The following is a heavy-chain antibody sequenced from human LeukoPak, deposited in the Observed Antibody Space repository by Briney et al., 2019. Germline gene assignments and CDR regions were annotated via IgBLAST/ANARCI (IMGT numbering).Heavy chain of an antibody. V-gene: IGHV1-69*06. Sequence: PRASVKVSCKASGGTFSSYAISWVRQAPGQGLEWMGGIIPIFGTANYAQKFQGRVTITADKSTGTAYMELSSLKSEDTAVYYCARDLRPYCSSINCPAFDIWGQGTMVTVSS. J-gene: IGHJ3*02. CDR1: GGTFSSYA. CDR3: ARDLRPYCSSINCPAFDI. CDR2: IIPIFGTA. D-gene: IGHD2-2*01.